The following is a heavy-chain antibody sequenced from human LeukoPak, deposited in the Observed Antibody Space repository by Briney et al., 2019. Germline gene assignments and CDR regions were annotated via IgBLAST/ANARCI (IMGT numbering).Heavy chain of an antibody. V-gene: IGHV1-2*02. D-gene: IGHD3-9*01. CDR2: INPNSGGT. Sequence: ASVKVSCKASGYTFTGYYMHWVRQAPGQGLEWMGWINPNSGGTNYAQKFQGRVTMTRDTSISTAYMELSRLRSDDTAVYYCARDGGRYFDYYGMDVWGQGTTVTVSS. CDR1: GYTFTGYY. J-gene: IGHJ6*02. CDR3: ARDGGRYFDYYGMDV.